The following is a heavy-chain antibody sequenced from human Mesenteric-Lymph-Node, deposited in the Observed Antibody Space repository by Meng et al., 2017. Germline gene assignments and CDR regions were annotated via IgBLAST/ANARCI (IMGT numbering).Heavy chain of an antibody. CDR3: ARDSTADRAAADWYFDL. CDR1: GGTFSSYA. J-gene: IGHJ2*01. V-gene: IGHV1-69*06. D-gene: IGHD6-13*01. Sequence: SVKVSCKASGGTFSSYAISWVRQAPGQGLEWMGGIIPIFGTANYAQKFQGRVTITADKSTSTAYMELSSLRSEDTAVYYCARDSTADRAAADWYFDLWGHGTLVTVSS. CDR2: IIPIFGTA.